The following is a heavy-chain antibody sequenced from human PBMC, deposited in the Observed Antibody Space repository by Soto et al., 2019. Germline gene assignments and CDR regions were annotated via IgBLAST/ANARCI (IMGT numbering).Heavy chain of an antibody. V-gene: IGHV3-7*01. Sequence: PDKGLEWVANIKPDGSDKYYVDSVKGRFTISRDNAKNSLYLQMNSLRAEDTAVYYCARENYFDYWGQGTLVNRLL. J-gene: IGHJ4*02. CDR3: ARENYFDY. CDR2: IKPDGSDK.